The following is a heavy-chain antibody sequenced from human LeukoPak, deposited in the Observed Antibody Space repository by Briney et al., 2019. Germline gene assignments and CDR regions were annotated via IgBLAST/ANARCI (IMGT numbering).Heavy chain of an antibody. CDR1: GFTFSSYG. CDR3: AKGGRRYCSMTSCYGLDY. Sequence: GGSLRLSCAASGFTFSSYGMHWVRQAPGKWLEWVAVISYDGSNKYYADSVKGRFTISRDNSKNTLYLQMNSLRAEDTAVYYCAKGGRRYCSMTSCYGLDYWGQGTLVTVSS. CDR2: ISYDGSNK. J-gene: IGHJ4*02. V-gene: IGHV3-30*18. D-gene: IGHD2-2*01.